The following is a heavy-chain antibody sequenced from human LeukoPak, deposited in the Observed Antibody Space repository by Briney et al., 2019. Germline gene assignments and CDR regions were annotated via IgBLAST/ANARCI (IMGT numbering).Heavy chain of an antibody. V-gene: IGHV1-2*02. J-gene: IGHJ4*02. CDR2: INPNSGGT. D-gene: IGHD2-2*01. CDR1: GYTFTGYY. CDR3: ARCSTSCLNFDY. Sequence: ASVKVSCKASGYTFTGYYMHWVRQAPGQGLEWMGWINPNSGGTNYAQKFQGRVTVTRDTSISTAYMELSRLRSDDTAVYYCARCSTSCLNFDYWGQGTLVTVSS.